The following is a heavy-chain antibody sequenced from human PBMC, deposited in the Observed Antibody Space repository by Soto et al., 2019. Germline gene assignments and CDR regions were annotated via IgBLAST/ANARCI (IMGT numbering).Heavy chain of an antibody. CDR1: GCTISTSTYH. CDR3: AREGGRYCTGGSCQVDY. Sequence: SDSLSLTRSVSGCTISTSTYHRGRLRQPPGKGLEWIGSIYYSGNTYYTPSLKSRVTISVDTSKNQFSLKLSSVTAAYTAVYYYAREGGRYCTGGSCQVDYWGQG. CDR2: IYYSGNT. V-gene: IGHV4-39*02. D-gene: IGHD2-15*01. J-gene: IGHJ4*02.